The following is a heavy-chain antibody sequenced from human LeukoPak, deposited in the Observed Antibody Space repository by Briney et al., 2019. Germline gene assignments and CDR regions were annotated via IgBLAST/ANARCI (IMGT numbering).Heavy chain of an antibody. D-gene: IGHD7-27*01. CDR1: KFIFRDYY. Sequence: GGSLRLPCAASKFIFRDYYMSWIRQAPGKGLEWVSYISGSGDTIYYADSVKGRFTISGDNARNSLYLQMNSLRAEDTAVYYCARAWGSADYWGQGTLVTVSS. CDR3: ARAWGSADY. J-gene: IGHJ4*02. CDR2: ISGSGDTI. V-gene: IGHV3-11*01.